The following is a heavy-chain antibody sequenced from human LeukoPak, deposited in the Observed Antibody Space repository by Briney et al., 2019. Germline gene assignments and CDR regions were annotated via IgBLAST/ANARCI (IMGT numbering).Heavy chain of an antibody. CDR3: ARQISAVAGTGGFDY. D-gene: IGHD6-19*01. Sequence: GESLKISCKGSGYSFTSYWIGWVRQMPGKGLEWMGIIYPGDSDTRYSPSFQGQVTISADKSISTAYLQWSSLEASDTAMYYCARQISAVAGTGGFDYWGQGTLVTVSS. CDR1: GYSFTSYW. J-gene: IGHJ4*02. CDR2: IYPGDSDT. V-gene: IGHV5-51*01.